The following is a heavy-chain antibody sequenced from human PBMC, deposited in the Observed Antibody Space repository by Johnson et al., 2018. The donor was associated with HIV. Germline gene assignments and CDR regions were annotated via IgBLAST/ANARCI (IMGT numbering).Heavy chain of an antibody. J-gene: IGHJ3*02. CDR1: GFIFNNYA. CDR2: IAWDGSSA. CDR3: AKGYSSTWHDAFNI. Sequence: VQLVESGGDVVQPGGSLRLSCAASGFIFNNYAMHWVRQAPGKGLAWVSLIAWDGSSAYYADSVRGRFTIARDNSKNSLYLEMNSLRAEDTALYYCAKGYSSTWHDAFNIWGQGTMVTVSS. D-gene: IGHD6-13*01. V-gene: IGHV3-43D*03.